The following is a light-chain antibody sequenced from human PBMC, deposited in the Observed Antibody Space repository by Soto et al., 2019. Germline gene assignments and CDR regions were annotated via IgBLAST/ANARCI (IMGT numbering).Light chain of an antibody. Sequence: EIVLTQSPGTLSLYPVERATLSCRASQSVSSSYLAWYQQKPGQAPRLLIYGASSRATGIPDRFSGSGSGTDFTLTISRLEPEDFAVYYCQQYGSSPRTFGQGTKLEIK. CDR3: QQYGSSPRT. V-gene: IGKV3-20*01. J-gene: IGKJ2*01. CDR1: QSVSSSY. CDR2: GAS.